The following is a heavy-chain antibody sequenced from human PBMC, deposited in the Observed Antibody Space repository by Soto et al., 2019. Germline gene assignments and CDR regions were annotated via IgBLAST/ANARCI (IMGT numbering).Heavy chain of an antibody. CDR2: IWYDGSNK. CDR1: GFTFSSYG. CDR3: ARLAKGVVPAAKDYYYGMDV. D-gene: IGHD2-2*01. V-gene: IGHV3-33*01. Sequence: GGSLRLSCAASGFTFSSYGMHWVRQAPGKGLEWVAVIWYDGSNKYYADSVKGRFTISRDNSKNTLYLQMNSLRAEDTAVYYCARLAKGVVPAAKDYYYGMDVWGQGTTVTVSS. J-gene: IGHJ6*02.